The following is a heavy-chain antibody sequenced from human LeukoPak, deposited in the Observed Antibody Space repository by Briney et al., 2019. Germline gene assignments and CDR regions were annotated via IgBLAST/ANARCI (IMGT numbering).Heavy chain of an antibody. CDR1: GFIFGDYN. Sequence: GGSLRLSCAVSGFIFGDYNMNWVRQAPGKGLEWVANIKQDGSQKYYVDSVKGRFTISRDNAKNSLYLQMNSLRAEDTAVYYCAGGRSGWYRNWFDPWGQGTLVTVSS. J-gene: IGHJ5*02. V-gene: IGHV3-7*04. CDR2: IKQDGSQK. D-gene: IGHD6-19*01. CDR3: AGGRSGWYRNWFDP.